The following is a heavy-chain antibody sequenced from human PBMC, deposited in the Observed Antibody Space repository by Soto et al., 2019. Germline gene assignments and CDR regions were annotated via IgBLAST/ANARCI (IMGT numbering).Heavy chain of an antibody. V-gene: IGHV4-59*01. Sequence: SETLSLTCTVSGGSISSYYWSWIRQPPGKGLEWIGYIYYSGSTNYNPSLKSRVTISVDTSKNQFSLKLSSVTAADTAVYYCARVYCSGGSCYYFDYWGQGTLVTVSS. CDR1: GGSISSYY. D-gene: IGHD2-15*01. J-gene: IGHJ4*02. CDR3: ARVYCSGGSCYYFDY. CDR2: IYYSGST.